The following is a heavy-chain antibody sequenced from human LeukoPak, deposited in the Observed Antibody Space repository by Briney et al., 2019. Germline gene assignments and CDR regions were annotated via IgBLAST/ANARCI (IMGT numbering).Heavy chain of an antibody. CDR3: AKDQRPVAGTGFDY. CDR2: ISYDGSNK. J-gene: IGHJ4*02. CDR1: GFTFSSYG. D-gene: IGHD6-19*01. V-gene: IGHV3-30*18. Sequence: GRSLRLSCAASGFTFSSYGMHWVRQAPGKGLEWVAVISYDGSNKYYADSVKGRFTISRDNSKNTLYLQMDSLRAEDTAVYYCAKDQRPVAGTGFDYWGQGTLVTVSS.